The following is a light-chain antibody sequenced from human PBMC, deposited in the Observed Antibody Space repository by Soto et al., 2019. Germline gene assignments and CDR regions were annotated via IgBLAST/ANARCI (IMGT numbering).Light chain of an antibody. Sequence: EVVMTQSPGTLSVSPGEGATLSCRASQSVSVNLAWYQHRPGQAPRPLINDAATRAIGVPARFSGRGSETAFTLTISCLQSEDFGFYYCLQYNTWPYTFGRGTKLEI. V-gene: IGKV3-15*01. J-gene: IGKJ2*01. CDR2: DAA. CDR1: QSVSVN. CDR3: LQYNTWPYT.